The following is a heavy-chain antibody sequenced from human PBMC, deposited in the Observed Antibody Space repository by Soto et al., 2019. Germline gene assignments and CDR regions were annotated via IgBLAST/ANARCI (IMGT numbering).Heavy chain of an antibody. CDR3: ARRGYSNSFYYYYMDV. Sequence: SETLSLTCTVSGGSTSSYYWSWIRQPPGKGLEWIGYIYYSGSTNYNPSLKSRVTISVDTSKSQFSLKLSSVTAADTAVYYCARRGYSNSFYYYYMDVWGKGTTVTVSS. J-gene: IGHJ6*03. V-gene: IGHV4-59*08. CDR1: GGSTSSYY. CDR2: IYYSGST. D-gene: IGHD4-4*01.